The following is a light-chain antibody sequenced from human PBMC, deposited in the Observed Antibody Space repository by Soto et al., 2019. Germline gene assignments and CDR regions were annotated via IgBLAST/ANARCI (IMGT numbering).Light chain of an antibody. CDR1: SSNIGNNY. Sequence: QSVFTQPPSVSAAPGQKVTISCSGSSSNIGNNYVSWYQQLPGTAPKLLIYENNKRPSGIPDRFSGSKSGTSATLGITGLQTGDEADYYCGTWDSSLSAVLFGGGTKVTVL. J-gene: IGLJ2*01. V-gene: IGLV1-51*02. CDR3: GTWDSSLSAVL. CDR2: ENN.